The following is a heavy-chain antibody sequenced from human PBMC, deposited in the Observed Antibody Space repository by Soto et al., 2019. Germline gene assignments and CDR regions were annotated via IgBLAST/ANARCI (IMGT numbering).Heavy chain of an antibody. D-gene: IGHD4-17*01. Sequence: EVQLVESGGGLVQPGGSLRLSCAASGFTFSSYWMSWVRQAPGKGLEWVANIKQDGSEKYYVDSVKGRFTISRDNAKNSLYLQMNSLRAEDTAVYYCAREPDPYGHYASNWYLDLWGRGTLVTVSS. J-gene: IGHJ2*01. CDR2: IKQDGSEK. CDR1: GFTFSSYW. CDR3: AREPDPYGHYASNWYLDL. V-gene: IGHV3-7*01.